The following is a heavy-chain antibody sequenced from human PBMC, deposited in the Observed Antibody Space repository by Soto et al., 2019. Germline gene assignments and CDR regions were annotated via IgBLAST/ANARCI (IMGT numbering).Heavy chain of an antibody. CDR3: ARGIYCGGDCFNAFDY. D-gene: IGHD2-21*02. Sequence: SETLSLTCTVSGGSISSYYWSWIRQPPGKGLEWIGYIYYSGSTNYNPSLKSRVTISVDTSKNQFSLKLSSVTAAVTAVYYCARGIYCGGDCFNAFDYWGQGTLVTVS. J-gene: IGHJ4*02. CDR1: GGSISSYY. CDR2: IYYSGST. V-gene: IGHV4-59*01.